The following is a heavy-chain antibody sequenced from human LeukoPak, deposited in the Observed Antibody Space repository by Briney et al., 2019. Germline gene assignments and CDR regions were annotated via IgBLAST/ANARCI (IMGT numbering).Heavy chain of an antibody. CDR1: GYSLTNYW. V-gene: IGHV5-51*01. CDR3: ARYDGGATADF. Sequence: KNGESLKISCKVSGYSLTNYWIAWVRQMPGKGLEWMGIVFPADSDTRYSPSFQGQVTISADKSINTAYLQWSSLKASDTAIYYCARYDGGATADFWGQGTLVTVSS. D-gene: IGHD1-26*01. CDR2: VFPADSDT. J-gene: IGHJ4*02.